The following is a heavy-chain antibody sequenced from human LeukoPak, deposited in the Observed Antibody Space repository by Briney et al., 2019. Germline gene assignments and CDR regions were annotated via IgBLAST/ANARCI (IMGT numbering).Heavy chain of an antibody. J-gene: IGHJ4*02. V-gene: IGHV4-39*07. CDR3: ARERTMTSFDY. D-gene: IGHD3-22*01. CDR1: GGSISSSSYY. Sequence: PSETLSLTCTVSGGSISSSSYYWDWIRQPPGKGLEWIGSIYYSGSTHYNPSLKSRVTISVDTSKNQFFLRLSSVTAADTAVYYCARERTMTSFDYWGLGTLVTVSS. CDR2: IYYSGST.